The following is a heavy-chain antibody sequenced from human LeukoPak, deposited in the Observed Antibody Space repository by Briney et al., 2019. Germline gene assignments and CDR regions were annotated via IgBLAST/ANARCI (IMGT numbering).Heavy chain of an antibody. CDR3: ARGPYSGYGAYNWFDP. D-gene: IGHD5-12*01. Sequence: SVKVSCKASGGTFSSYAISWVRQAPGQGHEWLGGIIPMFGTANYAQKFQGRVTITTDESTSTAYMEVSSLRSEDTAAYYCARGPYSGYGAYNWFDPWGQGTLVTVSS. CDR1: GGTFSSYA. CDR2: IIPMFGTA. J-gene: IGHJ5*02. V-gene: IGHV1-69*05.